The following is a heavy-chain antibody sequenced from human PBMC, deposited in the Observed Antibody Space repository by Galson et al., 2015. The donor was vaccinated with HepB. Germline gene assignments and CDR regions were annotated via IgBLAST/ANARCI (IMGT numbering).Heavy chain of an antibody. J-gene: IGHJ6*03. D-gene: IGHD5-24*01. V-gene: IGHV6-1*01. Sequence: CAISGDSVSSNSAAWNWIRQPPSRGLEWLGRTYYRSKWYNDYAVSVKSRITINPDTSKNQFSLQLNSVTPEDTAVYYCAREDGYNYHYYYYMDVWGKGTTVTVSS. CDR1: GDSVSSNSAA. CDR2: TYYRSKWYN. CDR3: AREDGYNYHYYYYMDV.